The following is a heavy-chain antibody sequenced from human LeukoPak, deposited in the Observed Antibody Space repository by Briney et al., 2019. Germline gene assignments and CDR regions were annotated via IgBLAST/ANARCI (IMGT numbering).Heavy chain of an antibody. Sequence: VKVSCKASGGTFSSYAISWVRQAPGQGLEWMGRIIPIFGTANYAQKFQGRVTITTDESTSTAYMELSSLRSEDTAVYYCAKEYLAAAGTFDYWGQGTLVTVSS. J-gene: IGHJ4*02. CDR1: GGTFSSYA. D-gene: IGHD6-13*01. CDR3: AKEYLAAAGTFDY. CDR2: IIPIFGTA. V-gene: IGHV1-69*05.